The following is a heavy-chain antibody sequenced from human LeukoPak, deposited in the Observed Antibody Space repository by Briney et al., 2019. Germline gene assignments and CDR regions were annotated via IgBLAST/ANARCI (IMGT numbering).Heavy chain of an antibody. CDR3: VRGWWGTDYGWTNWFDH. D-gene: IGHD4-17*01. Sequence: ASVTVSFKASGYTFTIYYMNWVRQAPGQGLEWMGKINPSDGSTDFAQNFQGRGTMTRDTSTSTVYMELSSLRSEDTAVYYCVRGWWGTDYGWTNWFDHWGQGTLVTVSS. V-gene: IGHV1-46*01. J-gene: IGHJ5*02. CDR2: INPSDGST. CDR1: GYTFTIYY.